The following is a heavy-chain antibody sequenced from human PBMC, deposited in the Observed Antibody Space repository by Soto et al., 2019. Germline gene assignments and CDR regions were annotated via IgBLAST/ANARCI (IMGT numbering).Heavy chain of an antibody. V-gene: IGHV3-30-3*01. J-gene: IGHJ4*02. CDR1: GFTFSTYP. CDR2: LSYDGTDK. CDR3: ARWNVQHDSYRYF. Sequence: PGGSLRLSCAASGFTFSTYPMHWLRQAPGKGLEWVALLSYDGTDKYYADSVKGRFSISRDNPQNTLYLQMNSLRAEDTAVYYCARWNVQHDSYRYFWGQGTLVTVSS. D-gene: IGHD5-18*01.